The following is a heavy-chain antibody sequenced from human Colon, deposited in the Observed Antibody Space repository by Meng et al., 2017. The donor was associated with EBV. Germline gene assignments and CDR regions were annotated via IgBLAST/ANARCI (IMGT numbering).Heavy chain of an antibody. Sequence: QGQLQQGGAGLLTPSKTLSLTCAASGGSFSGYYWSWIRQAPGKGLEWIGEINHSGSTKFNPSLESRVSISVDTSENQVSLKLTSVTAADTAVYYCARRTTVNLRSFDSWGQGTLVTVSS. CDR3: ARRTTVNLRSFDS. D-gene: IGHD4-17*01. V-gene: IGHV4-34*01. CDR2: INHSGST. CDR1: GGSFSGYY. J-gene: IGHJ4*02.